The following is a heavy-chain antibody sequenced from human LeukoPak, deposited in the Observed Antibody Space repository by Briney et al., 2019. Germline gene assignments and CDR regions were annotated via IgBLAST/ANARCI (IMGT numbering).Heavy chain of an antibody. V-gene: IGHV3-30-3*01. Sequence: PGGSLRLSCAASGFTFSSYAMHWVRQAPGKGLEWVAVISYDGSNKYYADSVKGRFTISRDNSKNTLYLQINSLRAEDTAAYYCARGIVDTAMAGAFDIWGQGTMVTVSS. J-gene: IGHJ3*02. CDR2: ISYDGSNK. D-gene: IGHD5-18*01. CDR3: ARGIVDTAMAGAFDI. CDR1: GFTFSSYA.